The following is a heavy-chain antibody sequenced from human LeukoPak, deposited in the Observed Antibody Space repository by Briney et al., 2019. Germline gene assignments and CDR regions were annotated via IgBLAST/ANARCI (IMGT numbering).Heavy chain of an antibody. Sequence: GGSLRLSCAASGFTVSSNYMSWVRQAPGKGLEWVSVIYSGGSTYYADSVKGRFTIPRDNSKNTLYLQMNSLRAEDTAVYYCARGGGGELRRSQLDYWGQGTLVTVSS. CDR1: GFTVSSNY. J-gene: IGHJ4*02. CDR2: IYSGGST. V-gene: IGHV3-53*01. D-gene: IGHD3-16*01. CDR3: ARGGGGELRRSQLDY.